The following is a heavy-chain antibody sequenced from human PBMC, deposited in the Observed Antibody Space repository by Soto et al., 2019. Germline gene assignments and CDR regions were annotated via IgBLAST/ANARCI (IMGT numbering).Heavy chain of an antibody. CDR3: AALGVNFDH. J-gene: IGHJ4*02. CDR1: GYNFVDHY. V-gene: IGHV1-2*02. CDR2: IDPQNGVA. Sequence: GASVKVSCKASGYNFVDHYIHWLRQTPGQGFEWMGYIDPQNGVARLSQNFKYRVIMTSDTSITTVFMQLNNLIFDESALYYCAALGVNFDHWGQGTLVTVSS. D-gene: IGHD2-8*01.